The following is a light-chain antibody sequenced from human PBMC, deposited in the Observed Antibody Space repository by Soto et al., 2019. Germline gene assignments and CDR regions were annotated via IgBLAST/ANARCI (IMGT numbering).Light chain of an antibody. J-gene: IGLJ1*01. V-gene: IGLV2-14*01. Sequence: QSVLTQPASVSGSPGQSITISCSGTSSDVGSYDHVAWYQQFPGKTPKLMIYEVSNRPSGFSSRFSGSKSGNTASLTISGLQAEDEADYYCISYTGSSTSYVFGSGTKVTVL. CDR2: EVS. CDR1: SSDVGSYDH. CDR3: ISYTGSSTSYV.